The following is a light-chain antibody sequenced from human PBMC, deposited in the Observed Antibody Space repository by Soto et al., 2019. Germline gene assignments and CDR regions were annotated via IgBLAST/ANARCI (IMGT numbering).Light chain of an antibody. CDR1: TSNIGSNT. Sequence: QSVLAQPPSASGAPGQRVTISCSGSTSNIGSNTVNWYRQLPGTAPKLLIYSNNQRPSGVPDRFSGSKSGTSASLAISGLQSEDEADYYCAAWDDSLNGVVFGGGTKLPS. J-gene: IGLJ2*01. V-gene: IGLV1-44*01. CDR3: AAWDDSLNGVV. CDR2: SNN.